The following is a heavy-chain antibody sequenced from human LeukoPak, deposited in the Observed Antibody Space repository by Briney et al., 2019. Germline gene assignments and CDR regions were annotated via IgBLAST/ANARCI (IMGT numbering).Heavy chain of an antibody. J-gene: IGHJ3*02. CDR3: ARLLGAFDI. V-gene: IGHV4-39*01. Sequence: ETLSLTCTVSGGSISSSSYYWGWIRQPPGKGLEWIGSIYYSGSTYYNPSLKSRVTISVDTSKNQFSLKPSSVTAADTAVYYCARLLGAFDIWGQGTMVTVSS. CDR1: GGSISSSSYY. CDR2: IYYSGST. D-gene: IGHD3-16*01.